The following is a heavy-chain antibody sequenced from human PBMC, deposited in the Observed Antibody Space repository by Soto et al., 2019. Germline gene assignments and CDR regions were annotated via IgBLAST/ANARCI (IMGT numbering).Heavy chain of an antibody. J-gene: IGHJ6*02. CDR3: ARGVRDYYYYYGMDV. Sequence: ASVKVSCKASGYTFTSYAMHWVRQAPGQRLEWMGWINAGNGNTKYSQKFQGRVTITRDTSASTAYMELSSLRSEDTAVYYCARGVRDYYYYYGMDVWGQATTVTVSS. D-gene: IGHD6-6*01. V-gene: IGHV1-3*01. CDR2: INAGNGNT. CDR1: GYTFTSYA.